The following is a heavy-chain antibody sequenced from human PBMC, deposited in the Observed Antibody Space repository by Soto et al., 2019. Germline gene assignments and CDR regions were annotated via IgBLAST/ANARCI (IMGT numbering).Heavy chain of an antibody. CDR3: ADPGSNEFDV. V-gene: IGHV3-30*03. Sequence: GGSLRLSCAASGFPFSSYGMHWVRQAPGKGLEWVAVISNDGGKQYYAASVKGRFTISRDNSKNILYLQMNYLRAEDTDVYYCADPGSNEFDVWGQGTTVTVYS. D-gene: IGHD1-1*01. CDR1: GFPFSSYG. J-gene: IGHJ6*02. CDR2: ISNDGGKQ.